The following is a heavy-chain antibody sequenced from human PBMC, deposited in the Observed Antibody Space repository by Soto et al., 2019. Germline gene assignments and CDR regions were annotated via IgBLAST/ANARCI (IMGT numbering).Heavy chain of an antibody. CDR3: AHKDSSGWDFDY. CDR2: IYWDDDK. CDR1: GFSLSTSGVG. Sequence: QITLKESGPTLVKPTQTLTLTCTFSGFSLSTSGVGVGWIRQPPGKALGWLALIYWDDDKRYSPSLKSRLTITKDTSKNQVVLTMTNMDPVDTATYYCAHKDSSGWDFDYWGQGTLVTVSS. V-gene: IGHV2-5*02. D-gene: IGHD6-19*01. J-gene: IGHJ4*02.